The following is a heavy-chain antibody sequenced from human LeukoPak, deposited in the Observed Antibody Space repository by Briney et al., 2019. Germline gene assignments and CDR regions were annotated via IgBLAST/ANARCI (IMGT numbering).Heavy chain of an antibody. CDR2: INHSGST. D-gene: IGHD6-19*01. V-gene: IGHV4-34*01. CDR3: ARGVDRLVPKKYYFDY. Sequence: TSETLSLTCAVYGGSFSGYYWSWIRQPPGKGLEWIGEINHSGSTNYNPSLKSRVTISVDTSRNQFSLKLSSVTAADTAVYYCARGVDRLVPKKYYFDYWGQGTLVTVSS. CDR1: GGSFSGYY. J-gene: IGHJ4*02.